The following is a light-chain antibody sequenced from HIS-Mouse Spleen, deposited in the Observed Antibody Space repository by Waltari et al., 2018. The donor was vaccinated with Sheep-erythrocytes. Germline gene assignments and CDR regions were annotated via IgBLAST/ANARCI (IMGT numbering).Light chain of an antibody. J-gene: IGLJ2*01. CDR1: KLGDHY. Sequence: SYELTQPPSVSVSPGQTASITCSGAKLGDHYACWYQQKPGQSPVLVIYQDSKRPSGLPERFSGSNSGNTATLTISGTQAMDEADYYCQAWDSSTAGVVFGGGTKLTVL. CDR2: QDS. V-gene: IGLV3-1*01. CDR3: QAWDSSTAGVV.